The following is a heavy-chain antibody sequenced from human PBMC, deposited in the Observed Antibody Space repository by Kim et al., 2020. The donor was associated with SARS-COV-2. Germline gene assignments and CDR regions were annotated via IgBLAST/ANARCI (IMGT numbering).Heavy chain of an antibody. V-gene: IGHV4-4*07. CDR3: ARQTTTIGLYYYGMDV. J-gene: IGHJ6*02. Sequence: SETLSLTCTVSGGSISSYYWSWIRQPAGKGLEWIGRIYTSGSTNYNPSLKSRVTMSVDTSKNQFSLKLSSVTAADTAVYYCARQTTTIGLYYYGMDVWGQGTTVTVSS. CDR1: GGSISSYY. D-gene: IGHD4-4*01. CDR2: IYTSGST.